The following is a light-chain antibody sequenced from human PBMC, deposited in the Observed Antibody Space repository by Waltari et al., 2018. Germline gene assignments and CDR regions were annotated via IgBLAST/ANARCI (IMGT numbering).Light chain of an antibody. CDR1: ALPRQY. CDR3: QSFATSGNMGM. V-gene: IGLV3-25*03. CDR2: MDN. Sequence: YELTQAPSVSVSPGQTAKITCSGDALPRQYVYWDQQKAGRAPVLIIYMDNERPSGIHERFAGSSSGTTVTLTLSGVQAEDDADYYCQSFATSGNMGMFGGGTKLTVL. J-gene: IGLJ3*02.